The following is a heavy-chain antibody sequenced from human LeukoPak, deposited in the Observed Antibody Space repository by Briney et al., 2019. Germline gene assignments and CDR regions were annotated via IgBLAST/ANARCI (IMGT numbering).Heavy chain of an antibody. V-gene: IGHV3-30-3*01. CDR2: ISYDGSNK. CDR3: VRVDRLELGSLDY. J-gene: IGHJ4*02. Sequence: GGSLRLSCAASGFTFSSYAMHWVRQAPGKGLEWVAVISYDGSNKYYADSVKGRFTISRDNSKSTLYLQMNSLRAEDTAVYYCVRVDRLELGSLDYWGQGTLVTVSS. D-gene: IGHD1-7*01. CDR1: GFTFSSYA.